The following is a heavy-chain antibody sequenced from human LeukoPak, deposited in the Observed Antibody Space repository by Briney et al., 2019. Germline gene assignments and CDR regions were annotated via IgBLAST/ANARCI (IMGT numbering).Heavy chain of an antibody. CDR1: GGSFSGYY. CDR2: INHSGST. CDR3: ARGTVTSAWYFDL. J-gene: IGHJ2*01. D-gene: IGHD4-17*01. Sequence: PSETLSLTCAVYGGSFSGYYWSWIRQPPGKGLEWIGEINHSGSTNYNPSLKSRVTISVDTSKNQFSLKLSSVTAADTAVYYCARGTVTSAWYFDLWGRGTLVTVSS. V-gene: IGHV4-34*01.